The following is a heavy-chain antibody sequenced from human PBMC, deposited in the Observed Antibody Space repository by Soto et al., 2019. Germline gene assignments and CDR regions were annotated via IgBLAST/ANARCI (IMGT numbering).Heavy chain of an antibody. V-gene: IGHV1-2*04. CDR2: INPNSGGT. Sequence: ASVKVSCKASGYTFTGYYMHWVRQAPGQGLEWMGWINPNSGGTNYAQKFQGWVTMTRDTSISTAYMDLSRLRSDDTAVYCCARDKYSSSAGAFDIWGQGTMVTVSS. D-gene: IGHD6-6*01. CDR1: GYTFTGYY. CDR3: ARDKYSSSAGAFDI. J-gene: IGHJ3*02.